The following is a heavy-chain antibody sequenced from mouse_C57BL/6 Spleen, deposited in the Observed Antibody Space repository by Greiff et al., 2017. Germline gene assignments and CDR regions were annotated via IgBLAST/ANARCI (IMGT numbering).Heavy chain of an antibody. CDR3: ARGNYDYGNFDY. CDR2: IHPNSGST. CDR1: GYTFTSYW. Sequence: VQLQQPGAELVKPGASVKLSCTASGYTFTSYWMHWVKQRPGQGLEWIGMIHPNSGSTNYNEKFKSKATLTVDKSSSTAYMQLSSLTSEDSAVYYWARGNYDYGNFDYWGQGTTLTVAS. V-gene: IGHV1-64*01. D-gene: IGHD2-4*01. J-gene: IGHJ2*01.